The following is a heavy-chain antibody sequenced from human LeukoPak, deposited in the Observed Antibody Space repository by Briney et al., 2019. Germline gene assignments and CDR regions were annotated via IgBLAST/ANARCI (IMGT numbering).Heavy chain of an antibody. D-gene: IGHD2-2*01. CDR1: GFTFNTYG. Sequence: GGSLRLSCVASGFTFNTYGMHWVRQAPGKGLEWVAGISNDGSSKDYADSVKGRFTISGDKSKNTVYLQMNSLRVEDTAVYYCAKAAYCTSTSCHFSGYAQRPLVSWGQGTLVTVSS. CDR2: ISNDGSSK. J-gene: IGHJ4*02. V-gene: IGHV3-30*18. CDR3: AKAAYCTSTSCHFSGYAQRPLVS.